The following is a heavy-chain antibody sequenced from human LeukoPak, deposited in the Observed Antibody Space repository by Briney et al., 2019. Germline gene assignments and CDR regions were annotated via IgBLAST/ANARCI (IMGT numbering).Heavy chain of an antibody. V-gene: IGHV3-23*01. D-gene: IGHD1-26*01. CDR1: GFTFSSYA. J-gene: IGHJ4*02. CDR3: AKAVGQSD. Sequence: GGFLRLSCAASGFTFSSYAMRWVRQAPGKGLEWVSSISGSGGSTYYADSVKGRFTISRDSSRNTLYLQMNSLRPEDTAVYYCAKAVGQSDWGQGTLVTVSS. CDR2: ISGSGGST.